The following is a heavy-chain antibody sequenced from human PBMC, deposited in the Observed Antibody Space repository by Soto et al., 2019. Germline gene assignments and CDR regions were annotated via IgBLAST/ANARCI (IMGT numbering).Heavy chain of an antibody. CDR3: AKGRYDSSGYPFYYYYYGMDV. D-gene: IGHD3-22*01. CDR2: ISGSGGST. J-gene: IGHJ6*02. CDR1: GFTFSSYA. V-gene: IGHV3-23*01. Sequence: SGGSLRLSCAASGFTFSSYAMSWVRQAPGKGLEWVSAISGSGGSTYYADSVKGRFTISRDNSKNTLYLQMNSLRAEDTAVYYCAKGRYDSSGYPFYYYYYGMDVWGQGTTVTVSS.